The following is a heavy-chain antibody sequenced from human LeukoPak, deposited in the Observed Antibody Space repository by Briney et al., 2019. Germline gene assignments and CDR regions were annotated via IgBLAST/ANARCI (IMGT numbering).Heavy chain of an antibody. CDR2: IYYSGST. D-gene: IGHD2-15*01. V-gene: IGHV4-59*01. CDR3: ARYGYCSGGSCYSSGAFDI. CDR1: GGSISSYY. J-gene: IGHJ3*02. Sequence: SETLSLTRTVSGGSISSYYWGWIRQPPGKGLEWIGYIYYSGSTNYNPSLKSRVTISVDTSKNQFSLKLSSVTAADTAVYYCARYGYCSGGSCYSSGAFDIWGQGTMVTVSS.